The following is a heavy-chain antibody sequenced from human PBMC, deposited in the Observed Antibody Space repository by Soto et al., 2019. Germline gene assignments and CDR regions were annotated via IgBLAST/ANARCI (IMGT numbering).Heavy chain of an antibody. CDR2: IYWNDDK. CDR1: GSSLSARGVG. CDR3: AHSPWGAAPDY. V-gene: IGHV2-5*01. D-gene: IGHD3-16*01. J-gene: IGHJ4*02. Sequence: GPTLVNPTQTLTLTCSVSGSSLSARGVGVGWIRQPPGKALEWLAIIYWNDDKLYSPSLKSRLTITKDTAENQVVLTMTNMDPVDTATYFCAHSPWGAAPDYWGQGTVVTVS.